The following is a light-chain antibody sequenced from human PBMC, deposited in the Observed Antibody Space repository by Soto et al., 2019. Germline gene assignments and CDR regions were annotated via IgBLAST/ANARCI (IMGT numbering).Light chain of an antibody. CDR1: QSISSY. CDR2: AAS. CDR3: QQCYSTPLT. J-gene: IGKJ4*01. Sequence: DIQMTQSPSSLSASVGDRVTITCRSSQSISSYLNWYQQKPGKAPKFLISAASSLQSGVPSRFSGSVSGTDFTLTISSLQPDEFATYYCQQCYSTPLTFGGGTKVEIK. V-gene: IGKV1-39*01.